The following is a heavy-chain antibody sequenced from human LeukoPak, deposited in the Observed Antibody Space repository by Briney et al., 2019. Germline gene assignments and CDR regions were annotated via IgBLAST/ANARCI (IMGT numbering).Heavy chain of an antibody. D-gene: IGHD3-22*01. CDR1: GGSISSRSYY. Sequence: SETLSLTCTVSGGSISSRSYYWGWIRQPPGKGLEWFGQINHRGTTNYNPSLGSRLTISRDTSKSQFSLKLTSVTAADTAAYFCARGPRNNNYSDPSGRGSGLAPRRPYYFDYWAQGTLVTVSS. CDR3: ARGPRNNNYSDPSGRGSGLAPRRPYYFDY. V-gene: IGHV4-39*07. J-gene: IGHJ4*02. CDR2: INHRGTT.